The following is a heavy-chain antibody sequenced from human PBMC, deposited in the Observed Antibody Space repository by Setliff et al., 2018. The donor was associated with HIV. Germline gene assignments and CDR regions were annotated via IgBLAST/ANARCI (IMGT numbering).Heavy chain of an antibody. Sequence: SETLSLTCTVSGGSFSSGGYYWSWIRQHPGKGLEWIGYIYSSGSTYYNPSLKSRVSISVDTSKNRFSLKLSSVTAADTAVYFCARGTYGSGSYLDYWGQGTLVTVSS. CDR2: IYSSGST. CDR1: GGSFSSGGYY. CDR3: ARGTYGSGSYLDY. D-gene: IGHD3-10*01. J-gene: IGHJ4*02. V-gene: IGHV4-31*03.